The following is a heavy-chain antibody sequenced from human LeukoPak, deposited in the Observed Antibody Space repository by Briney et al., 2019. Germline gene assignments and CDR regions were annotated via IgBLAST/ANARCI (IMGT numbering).Heavy chain of an antibody. J-gene: IGHJ4*02. V-gene: IGHV3-30*18. D-gene: IGHD1-26*01. CDR1: GFTFNNYG. CDR3: AKSNVGSGPGTG. CDR2: ISYDGPNK. Sequence: GGSLRLSCAASGFTFNNYGMHWVRQAPGKGLEWVAVISYDGPNKYYADSVKGRFTISRDNSKNTLYLQMNSLRAEDTAVYYCAKSNVGSGPGTGWGQGTLVTVSS.